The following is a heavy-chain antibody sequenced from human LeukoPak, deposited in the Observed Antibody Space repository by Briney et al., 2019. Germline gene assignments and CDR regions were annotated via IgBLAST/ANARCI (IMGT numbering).Heavy chain of an antibody. CDR3: ARANRYYYGSGTQGCYYYYGMDV. CDR1: GGTISSYY. V-gene: IGHV4-59*01. CDR2: IHDSGST. D-gene: IGHD3-10*01. Sequence: SETLSLTCTVSGGTISSYYWNWNRQPPGKGLEWIGYIHDSGSTKYNPSLKSRVTISVDTSKNQFSLKLSSVTAADTAVYYCARANRYYYGSGTQGCYYYYGMDVWGQGTTVTVSS. J-gene: IGHJ6*02.